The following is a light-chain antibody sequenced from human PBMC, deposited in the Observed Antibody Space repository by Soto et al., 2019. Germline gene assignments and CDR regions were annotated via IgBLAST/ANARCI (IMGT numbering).Light chain of an antibody. J-gene: IGKJ4*01. CDR3: QHLNSYPLP. Sequence: DIQLTQSPSFLSASAGDRVTITCRASQGIRNFLAWYQEKSGRAPKLLIYAASTLQGGVPSRFSGSGSGTEFPLTLSRLQPEDSATYYCQHLNSYPLPFVGGTKVEIK. CDR1: QGIRNF. V-gene: IGKV1-9*01. CDR2: AAS.